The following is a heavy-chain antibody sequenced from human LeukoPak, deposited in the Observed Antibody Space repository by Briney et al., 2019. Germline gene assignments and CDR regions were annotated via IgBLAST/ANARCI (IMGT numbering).Heavy chain of an antibody. CDR2: ITASSTAI. V-gene: IGHV3-21*01. CDR1: GFTFNTYT. Sequence: GGSLRLSCAASGFTFNTYTMNWVRQSPGKGLEWVSSITASSTAIYSADSVKGRFTISRDNAKNFLYLQMNSLRAEDTAVYYCARTYYDILTGYNPYFDYWGQGILVTVSS. J-gene: IGHJ4*02. CDR3: ARTYYDILTGYNPYFDY. D-gene: IGHD3-9*01.